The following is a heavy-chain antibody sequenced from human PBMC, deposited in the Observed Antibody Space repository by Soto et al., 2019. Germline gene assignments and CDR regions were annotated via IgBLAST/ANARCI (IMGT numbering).Heavy chain of an antibody. CDR1: GYTFTSYD. CDR2: MNPNSGNT. V-gene: IGHV1-8*01. J-gene: IGHJ6*03. Sequence: QVQLVQSGAEVKKPGASVKVSCKASGYTFTSYDINWVRQATGQGLEWMGWMNPNSGNTGYAQKFQGRVTMTRNTSISTAYMELSSLRSEDTAVYYCGRGGGYGDYLLNYYYYYLDVWGKGTTVTVSS. CDR3: GRGGGYGDYLLNYYYYYLDV. D-gene: IGHD4-17*01.